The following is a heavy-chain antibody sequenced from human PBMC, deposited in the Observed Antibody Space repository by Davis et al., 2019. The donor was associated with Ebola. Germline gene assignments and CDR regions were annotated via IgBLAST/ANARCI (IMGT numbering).Heavy chain of an antibody. V-gene: IGHV4-39*02. CDR1: GDSISSSTYY. D-gene: IGHD4-17*01. CDR2: MYYSGST. Sequence: PSETLSLTCTVSGDSISSSTYYWGWIRQPPGKGLEWIGSMYYSGSTYYNPSLKSRVTISLDTSRNHFSLMLSSVAAADTAVYYCARGTVREEFDYWGQGTLVTVSS. CDR3: ARGTVREEFDY. J-gene: IGHJ4*02.